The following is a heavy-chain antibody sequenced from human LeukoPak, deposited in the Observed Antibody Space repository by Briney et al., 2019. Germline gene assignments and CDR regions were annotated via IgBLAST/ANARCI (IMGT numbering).Heavy chain of an antibody. CDR1: GGSFSGYY. Sequence: PSETLSLTCAVYGGSFSGYYWSWIRQPPGKGLEWIGEINHSGSTNYNPSLKSRVTISVDTSKNQFSLKLSSVTAADTAVYYCARFRDPYSSSWYAWFDPWGQGTLVTVSS. CDR2: INHSGST. CDR3: ARFRDPYSSSWYAWFDP. D-gene: IGHD6-13*01. V-gene: IGHV4-34*01. J-gene: IGHJ5*02.